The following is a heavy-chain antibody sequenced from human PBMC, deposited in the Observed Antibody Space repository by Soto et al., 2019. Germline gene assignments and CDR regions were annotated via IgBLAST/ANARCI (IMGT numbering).Heavy chain of an antibody. CDR3: ARGRNWFDP. Sequence: SETLSLTCVVSGGSISSSNWWSWVRQPSGRGLEWIGYIYYSGSTNYNPSLKSRVTISVDTSKNQFSLKLSSVTAADTAVYYCARGRNWFDPWGQGTLVTVSS. V-gene: IGHV4-4*02. J-gene: IGHJ5*02. CDR1: GGSISSSNW. CDR2: IYYSGST.